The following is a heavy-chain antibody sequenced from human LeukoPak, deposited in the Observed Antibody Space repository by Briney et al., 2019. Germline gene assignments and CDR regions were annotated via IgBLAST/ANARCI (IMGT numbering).Heavy chain of an antibody. J-gene: IGHJ5*02. CDR3: ARDRGWEPVVSWFDP. D-gene: IGHD1-26*01. V-gene: IGHV3-74*01. Sequence: GGSLRLSCAASGFTFSSYWMHWVRQAPGKGLVWVSRINSDGSSTSYADSVKGRLTISRDNAKNTLYLQMNSLRAEDTAVYYCARDRGWEPVVSWFDPWGQGTLVTVSS. CDR1: GFTFSSYW. CDR2: INSDGSST.